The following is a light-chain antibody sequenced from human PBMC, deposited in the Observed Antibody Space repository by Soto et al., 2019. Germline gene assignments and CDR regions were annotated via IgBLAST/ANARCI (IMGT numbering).Light chain of an antibody. CDR3: QQANSFPLT. J-gene: IGKJ4*01. Sequence: QMTQSPSSLSASVGEKIIITCRASRDVGSDVSWYQQKPGQAPKLLIYAASNLYTGVPSRFSGSRSGTEFTLTISSLQPEDFATYYCQQANSFPLTFGGGTKVEI. CDR2: AAS. CDR1: RDVGSD. V-gene: IGKV1-12*01.